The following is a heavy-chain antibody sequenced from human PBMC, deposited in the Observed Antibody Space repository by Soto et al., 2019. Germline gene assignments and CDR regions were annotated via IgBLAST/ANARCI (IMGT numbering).Heavy chain of an antibody. V-gene: IGHV3-21*01. J-gene: IGHJ3*02. CDR1: GFTFSSYS. CDR2: ISSSSSYI. D-gene: IGHD6-6*01. CDR3: ARDSYSSSSGNAFDI. Sequence: EVQLVESGGGLVKPGGSLRLSCAASGFTFSSYSMNWVRQAPGKGLEWVSSISSSSSYIYYADSVKGRFTISRDNAKNSLYLQMNSLRAEDTAVYYCARDSYSSSSGNAFDIWGQGTMVTVSS.